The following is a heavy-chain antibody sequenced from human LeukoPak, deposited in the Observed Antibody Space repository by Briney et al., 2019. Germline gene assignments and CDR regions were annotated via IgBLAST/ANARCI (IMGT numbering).Heavy chain of an antibody. J-gene: IGHJ4*02. V-gene: IGHV3-7*03. Sequence: GSLRLSCAASGFPLNSHWMSWVRQAPGKGLEWVANIKQDGRDTYYVDSVKGRFTISRDNAKNSLNLQMNSLRAEDTAMYYCATSAGYWGQGTLVTVSS. CDR3: ATSAGY. CDR1: GFPLNSHW. CDR2: IKQDGRDT.